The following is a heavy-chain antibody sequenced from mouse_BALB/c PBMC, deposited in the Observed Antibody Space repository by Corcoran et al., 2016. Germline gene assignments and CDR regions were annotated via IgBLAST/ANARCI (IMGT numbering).Heavy chain of an antibody. Sequence: EVQLQQSGAELVKPGASVKLSCTASGFNIKDTSMHWVKQRPEQGLAWIGRIDPANGNTKYDPKFQGKATLTADTSSNTAYLQLSSLTSEDTAVYYCANWDWYFDVWGAGTTVTVSS. V-gene: IGHV14-3*02. J-gene: IGHJ1*01. CDR1: GFNIKDTS. CDR2: IDPANGNT. CDR3: ANWDWYFDV. D-gene: IGHD4-1*01.